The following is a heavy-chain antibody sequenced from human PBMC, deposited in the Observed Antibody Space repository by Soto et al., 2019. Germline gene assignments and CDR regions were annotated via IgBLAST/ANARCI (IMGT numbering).Heavy chain of an antibody. CDR3: ARHKDTSNLYLLPYY. V-gene: IGHV4-39*01. CDR1: GGYVSSTSNY. D-gene: IGHD6-13*01. CDR2: IYYIGST. Sequence: SETLSLTCSVSGGYVSSTSNYWGWIRQPPGKGLEWIGNIYYIGSTYYNPSLKSRVTISVDTSKNQFSLKLYSVAAADTALYYCARHKDTSNLYLLPYYWGQGTLVTVSS. J-gene: IGHJ4*02.